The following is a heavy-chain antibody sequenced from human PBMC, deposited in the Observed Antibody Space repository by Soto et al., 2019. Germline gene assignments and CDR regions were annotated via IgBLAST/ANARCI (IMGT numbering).Heavy chain of an antibody. J-gene: IGHJ4*02. V-gene: IGHV3-23*01. CDR2: LSGSGTST. CDR3: TRAGMGY. D-gene: IGHD6-19*01. Sequence: GGSLRLSCAASGFSFVNYAMNWVRQAPGKGLEWVSGLSGSGTSTYYADSVKGRFTISRDNSRDTLFLQMNSLTADDTAVYYCTRAGMGYWGQGTLVTVSS. CDR1: GFSFVNYA.